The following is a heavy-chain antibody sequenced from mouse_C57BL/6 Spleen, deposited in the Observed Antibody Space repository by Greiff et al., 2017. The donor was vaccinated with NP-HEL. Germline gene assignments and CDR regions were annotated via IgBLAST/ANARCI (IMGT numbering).Heavy chain of an antibody. CDR2: IYPRSGNT. V-gene: IGHV1-81*01. Sequence: VQLQQSGAELARPGASVKLSCKASGYTFTSYGISWVKQRTGQGLEWIGEIYPRSGNTYYNEKFKGKATLTADKSSSTAYMELRSLTSEDSAVYFCARAHCYGSSPYWYFDVWGTGTTVTVSS. CDR1: GYTFTSYG. CDR3: ARAHCYGSSPYWYFDV. J-gene: IGHJ1*03. D-gene: IGHD1-1*01.